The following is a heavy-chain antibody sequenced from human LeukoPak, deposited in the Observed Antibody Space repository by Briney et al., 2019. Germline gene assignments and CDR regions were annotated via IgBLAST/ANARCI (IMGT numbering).Heavy chain of an antibody. Sequence: GGSLRLSCAASGNYWMHWVRQVPGQGLVWVSHINSDGSWTSYADSVKGRFTVSKDNAKNTVYLQMNSLRAEDTAVYYCVSFYETYWGRGTLVTVSS. J-gene: IGHJ4*02. CDR3: VSFYETY. V-gene: IGHV3-74*01. CDR1: GNYW. D-gene: IGHD2/OR15-2a*01. CDR2: INSDGSWT.